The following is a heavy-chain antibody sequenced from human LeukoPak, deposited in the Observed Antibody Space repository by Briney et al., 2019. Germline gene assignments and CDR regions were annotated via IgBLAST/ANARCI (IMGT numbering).Heavy chain of an antibody. CDR3: ATAVASAGLFHF. V-gene: IGHV3-53*01. CDR2: IYNDDRT. Sequence: PGGSLRLSCAASGFTFSDARMSWVRQAPGKGLEWVSIIYNDDRTYYADSVKGRFTISRDSSKNTLYLQMSSLTAEDTAVYYCATAVASAGLFHFWGQGTLVTVSS. J-gene: IGHJ4*02. CDR1: GFTFSDAR. D-gene: IGHD6-13*01.